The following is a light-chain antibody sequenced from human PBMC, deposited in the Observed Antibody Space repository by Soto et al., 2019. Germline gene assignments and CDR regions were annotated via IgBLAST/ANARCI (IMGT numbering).Light chain of an antibody. CDR3: QHYGRSPHT. CDR2: GAS. J-gene: IGKJ2*01. Sequence: VLTLAPGTLSLSPATRATLYCRASQSVSSSYLAWYQQKPGQAPRLLIQGASSRATGIPDRFSGRGSGTDFTLTVSRLEPEDFAVFYCQHYGRSPHTLGQGTEVAIK. V-gene: IGKV3-20*01. CDR1: QSVSSSY.